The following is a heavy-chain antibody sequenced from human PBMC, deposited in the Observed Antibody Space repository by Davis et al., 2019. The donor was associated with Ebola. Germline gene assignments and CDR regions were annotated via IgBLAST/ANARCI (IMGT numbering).Heavy chain of an antibody. Sequence: GRSLRPSCPPSASTSSGSAMHWVRQASGKGLEWVGRIRSKANSYATAYAASVKGRFTISRDDSKNTAYLQMNSLKTEDTAVYYCTGSIVLADYWGQGTLVTVSS. CDR2: IRSKANSYAT. CDR3: TGSIVLADY. D-gene: IGHD2-8*02. CDR1: ASTSSGSA. V-gene: IGHV3-73*01. J-gene: IGHJ4*02.